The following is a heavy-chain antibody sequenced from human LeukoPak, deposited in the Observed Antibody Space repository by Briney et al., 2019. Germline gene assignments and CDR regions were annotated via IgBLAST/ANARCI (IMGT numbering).Heavy chain of an antibody. CDR1: GGTFSSYA. J-gene: IGHJ4*02. D-gene: IGHD2-2*01. V-gene: IGHV1-69*13. CDR3: ARVLRCSSTSCWYFDY. Sequence: SVKVSCKASGGTFSSYAISWVRQAPGQGLEWMGGIIPIFGRANYAQKFQGRVTITADESTSTAYMELSSLRSEDTAVYYCARVLRCSSTSCWYFDYWGQGTLVTVSS. CDR2: IIPIFGRA.